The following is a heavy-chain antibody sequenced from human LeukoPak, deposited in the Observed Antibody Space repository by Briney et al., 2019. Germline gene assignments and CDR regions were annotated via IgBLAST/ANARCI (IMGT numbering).Heavy chain of an antibody. D-gene: IGHD5-12*01. CDR3: ARGTPTTPFKYYYYYIDV. CDR2: IYTSGST. Sequence: SETLSLTCTVSGGSISSGSYYWSWIRQPAGKGLEWIGRIYTSGSTNYNPSLKSRVTISVDTSKNQFSLKLSSVTAADTAVYYCARGTPTTPFKYYYYYIDVWGKGTTVTVSS. V-gene: IGHV4-61*02. J-gene: IGHJ6*03. CDR1: GGSISSGSYY.